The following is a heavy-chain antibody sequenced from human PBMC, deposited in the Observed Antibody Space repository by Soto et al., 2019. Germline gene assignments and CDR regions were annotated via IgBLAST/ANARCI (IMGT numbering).Heavy chain of an antibody. CDR1: GYTFTSYG. Sequence: QVPLVQSGAEVKKPGASVKVSCKASGYTFTSYGISWVRQAPGQGLEWMGWISAYNGNTNYAQKLQGRVTMTTDTSTSTAYMELRSLRADDTAVYYCARDAITMIEIGVVYFDYWGQGTLVTVSS. CDR2: ISAYNGNT. V-gene: IGHV1-18*01. CDR3: ARDAITMIEIGVVYFDY. D-gene: IGHD3-22*01. J-gene: IGHJ4*02.